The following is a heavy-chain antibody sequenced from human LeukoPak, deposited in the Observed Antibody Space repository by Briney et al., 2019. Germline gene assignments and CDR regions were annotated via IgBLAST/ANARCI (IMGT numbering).Heavy chain of an antibody. CDR3: ARGYCSSTSCYIADAFDI. D-gene: IGHD2-2*02. CDR2: ISCDGSNK. Sequence: GGSLRLSCASSGFTFSSYATHWVRQAPGKGLEWVAVISCDGSNKYYADSVKGRFTISRDNSKNTLYLQMNSLRAEDTAVYYCARGYCSSTSCYIADAFDIWGQGTMVTVSS. J-gene: IGHJ3*02. CDR1: GFTFSSYA. V-gene: IGHV3-30-3*01.